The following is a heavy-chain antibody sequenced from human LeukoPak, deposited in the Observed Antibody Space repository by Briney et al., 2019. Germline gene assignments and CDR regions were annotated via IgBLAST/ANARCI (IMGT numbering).Heavy chain of an antibody. CDR1: GLTFSSFS. Sequence: PGGSLRLSFAAPGLTFSSFSFNWVRQGPGKGRDWVYSINTVASYIYYADAVKGRFTISRDNAKNSLYLQMNSLRAEDTSVYYCARLRRNSDKSGFYYYYDYWGQGTLVTVSS. D-gene: IGHD3-22*01. V-gene: IGHV3-21*06. CDR2: INTVASYI. CDR3: ARLRRNSDKSGFYYYYDY. J-gene: IGHJ4*02.